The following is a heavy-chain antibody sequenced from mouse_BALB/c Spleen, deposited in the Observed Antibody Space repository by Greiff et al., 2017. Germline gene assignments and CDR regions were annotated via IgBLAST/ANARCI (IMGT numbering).Heavy chain of an antibody. V-gene: IGHV3-6*02. J-gene: IGHJ4*01. CDR3: ARPLLPGGYAMDY. CDR1: GYSITSGYY. D-gene: IGHD4-1*01. Sequence: EVQLQESGPGLVKPSQSLSLTCSVTGYSITSGYYWNWIRQFPGNKLEWMGYISYDGSNNYNPSLKNRISITRDTSKNQFFLKLNSVTTEDTATYYCARPLLPGGYAMDYWGQGTSVTVSS. CDR2: ISYDGSN.